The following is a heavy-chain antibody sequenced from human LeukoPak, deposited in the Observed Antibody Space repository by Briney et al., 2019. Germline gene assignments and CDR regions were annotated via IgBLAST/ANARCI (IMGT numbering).Heavy chain of an antibody. CDR1: GFTFSSYS. V-gene: IGHV3-21*01. CDR2: ISSSSSYI. J-gene: IGHJ5*02. CDR3: ARGGTASFDP. D-gene: IGHD1-1*01. Sequence: GGSLRLSCAASGFTFSSYSMNWVRQAPGKGLEWVSSISSSSSYIYYADSVKGRFTISRDNAKNSLYLQMNNLRAEDTAVYYCARGGTASFDPWGQGTLVTVSS.